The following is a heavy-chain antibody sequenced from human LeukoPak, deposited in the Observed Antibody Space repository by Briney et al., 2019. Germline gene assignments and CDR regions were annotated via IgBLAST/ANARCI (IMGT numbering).Heavy chain of an antibody. CDR3: ARDSGASSSWYTVFDY. V-gene: IGHV3-48*02. CDR2: ISSSSSSTI. CDR1: GFTFSSYS. Sequence: GGSLRLSCAASGFTFSSYSMNWVRQAPGKGLEWVSYISSSSSSTIYYADSVKGRFTISRDNAKNSLYLQMNSLRDEDTAVYYCARDSGASSSWYTVFDYWGQGTLVTVSS. J-gene: IGHJ4*02. D-gene: IGHD6-13*01.